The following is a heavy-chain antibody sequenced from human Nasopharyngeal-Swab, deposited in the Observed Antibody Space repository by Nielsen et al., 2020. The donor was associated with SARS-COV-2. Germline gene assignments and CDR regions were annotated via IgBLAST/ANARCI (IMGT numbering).Heavy chain of an antibody. V-gene: IGHV3-7*01. CDR3: AREPEYSALDI. D-gene: IGHD1-14*01. Sequence: GESLKISCAASGFTFSRSWMAWVRQAPGKGLEWVANINQDGSQKYYVDSVKGRFTISRDNAENSLYLQMDSLRADDTAVYYCAREPEYSALDIWGQGTMVTVSS. J-gene: IGHJ3*02. CDR1: GFTFSRSW. CDR2: INQDGSQK.